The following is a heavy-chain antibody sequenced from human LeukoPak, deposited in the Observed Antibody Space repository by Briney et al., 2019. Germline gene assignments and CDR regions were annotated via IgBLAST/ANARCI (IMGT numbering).Heavy chain of an antibody. D-gene: IGHD3-22*01. CDR2: INPNSGGT. V-gene: IGHV1-2*02. Sequence: ASVKVSCKASGYTFTGYYMHWVRQAPGQGLEWMGWINPNSGGTNYAQKFQGRVTMTRDTSISTAYMELSRLRSDDTAVYYCAREYYYDSSGYFDYWGQGTLVTVSS. CDR3: AREYYYDSSGYFDY. CDR1: GYTFTGYY. J-gene: IGHJ4*02.